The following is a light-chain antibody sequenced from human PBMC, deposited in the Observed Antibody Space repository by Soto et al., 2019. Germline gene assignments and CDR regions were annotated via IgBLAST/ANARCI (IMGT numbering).Light chain of an antibody. CDR2: DAS. Sequence: EIVLTQSPGTLSLFPGEGATLPCRASKGVSANTLAWYQKKPGKAPRPLIFDASFRTTGTPDRFSGSGSGTDFTLTISRLEPEDFAVYYCQQYGSLPYTFGLGTRLEI. V-gene: IGKV3-20*01. CDR3: QQYGSLPYT. J-gene: IGKJ2*01. CDR1: KGVSANT.